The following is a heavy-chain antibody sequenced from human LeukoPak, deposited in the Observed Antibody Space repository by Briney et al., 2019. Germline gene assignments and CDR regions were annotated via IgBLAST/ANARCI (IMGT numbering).Heavy chain of an antibody. CDR1: GGTFSSYA. V-gene: IGHV1-69*05. CDR3: AKDRRYDMAY. D-gene: IGHD3-9*01. J-gene: IGHJ4*02. CDR2: IIPIFGTA. Sequence: ASVKVSCKASGGTFSSYAISWVRQAPGQGLEWTGGIIPIFGTANYAQKFQGRVTITTDESTSTAYMELNSLRAEDTAVYYCAKDRRYDMAYWGQGTLVTVSS.